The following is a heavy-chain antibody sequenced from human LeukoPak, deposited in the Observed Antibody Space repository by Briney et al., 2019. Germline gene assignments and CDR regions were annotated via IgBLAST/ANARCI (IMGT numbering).Heavy chain of an antibody. J-gene: IGHJ3*02. CDR2: TYYRSKWYS. Sequence: SQTLSLTCAISGDSVSSNSAAWNWIRQSPSRGLEWLGRTYYRSKWYSDYAVSVKSRITINPDTSNNRFSLQLNSVTPEDTAVCYCAKRGKWGGDAFDIWGQGTMVTVSS. CDR1: GDSVSSNSAA. CDR3: AKRGKWGGDAFDI. V-gene: IGHV6-1*01. D-gene: IGHD1-26*01.